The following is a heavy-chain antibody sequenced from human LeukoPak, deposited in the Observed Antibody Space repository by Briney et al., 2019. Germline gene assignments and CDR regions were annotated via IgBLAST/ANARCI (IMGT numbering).Heavy chain of an antibody. V-gene: IGHV4-59*01. J-gene: IGHJ6*02. CDR2: IYYSVST. CDR3: ARDYRKWGMDV. CDR1: GGSISRYY. Sequence: SETLSLTCTVSGGSISRYYRSWIRQPPGKGLEWTGYIYYSVSTNYNPSLKSRVTISVDTSKNQFSLKLSSVTAADTAVYYCARDYRKWGMDVWGQGTTVTVSS. D-gene: IGHD1-26*01.